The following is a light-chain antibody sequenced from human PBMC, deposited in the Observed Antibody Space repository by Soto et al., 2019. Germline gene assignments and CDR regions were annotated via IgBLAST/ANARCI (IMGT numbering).Light chain of an antibody. CDR2: DLS. V-gene: IGLV2-14*01. J-gene: IGLJ2*01. CDR1: SSDVGGYNY. CDR3: SSYTSSSTLMV. Sequence: QSALTQPASVSGSPGQSITISCTGTSSDVGGYNYVSWYQQHPGKAPKLMIYDLSNRPSGVSNRFSGSKSGNTASLTISGLQAEDEADYYCSSYTSSSTLMVFGGGTKLTV.